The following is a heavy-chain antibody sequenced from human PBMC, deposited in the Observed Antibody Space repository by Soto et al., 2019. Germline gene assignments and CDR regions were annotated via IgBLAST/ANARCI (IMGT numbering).Heavy chain of an antibody. Sequence: GGSLRLSCAASGFTFSDYYMSWIRQAPGKGLEWVSYISSSGSTIYYADSVKGRFTISRDNAKNSLYLQMNSLRAEDTAVYYCAREAGSKGWGAKARGPYYFDYWGQGTLVTVSS. CDR1: GFTFSDYY. CDR2: ISSSGSTI. CDR3: AREAGSKGWGAKARGPYYFDY. V-gene: IGHV3-11*01. J-gene: IGHJ4*02. D-gene: IGHD1-26*01.